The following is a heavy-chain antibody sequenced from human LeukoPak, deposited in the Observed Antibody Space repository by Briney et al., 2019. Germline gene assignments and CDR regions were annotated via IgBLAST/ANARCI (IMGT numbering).Heavy chain of an antibody. J-gene: IGHJ6*02. Sequence: GRSLRLSCAASGFTFDYYAMHWVRQGPGKGLEWVSGISWNSNTIGYADSVKGRFTISRDNAKNSLYLQMDSLRAEDTALYYCAKDRISSGWYHYGMDVWGQGTTVTVSS. CDR2: ISWNSNTI. CDR3: AKDRISSGWYHYGMDV. CDR1: GFTFDYYA. D-gene: IGHD6-19*01. V-gene: IGHV3-9*01.